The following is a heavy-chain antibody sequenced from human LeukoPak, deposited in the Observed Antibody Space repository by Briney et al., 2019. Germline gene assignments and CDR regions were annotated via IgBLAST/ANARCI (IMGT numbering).Heavy chain of an antibody. CDR3: VRYRDGEYDF. D-gene: IGHD4-17*01. J-gene: IGHJ4*02. CDR1: GFIFSSHW. V-gene: IGHV3-7*01. CDR2: IKQDGSEK. Sequence: PGGSLRLSCAGSGFIFSSHWMIWVRQAPGEGLEWVANIKQDGSEKYYVDSVKGRFTISRDNTKSSMYIAPKSRRDEDTAVYYCVRYRDGEYDFWGQGSLVTVSS.